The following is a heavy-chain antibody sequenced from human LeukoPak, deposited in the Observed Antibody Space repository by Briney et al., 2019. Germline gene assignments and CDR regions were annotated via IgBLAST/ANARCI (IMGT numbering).Heavy chain of an antibody. CDR1: GFTFSSYA. V-gene: IGHV3-23*01. Sequence: QSGGSLRLSCAASGFTFSSYAMSWVRQAPGKGLEWVSAISGSGGSTYYADSVKGRFTISRDNSKNTLYLQMNSLRAEDTAVYYCAKSVRPGLGAYGMDVWGQGTLVTVSS. J-gene: IGHJ6*02. CDR3: AKSVRPGLGAYGMDV. D-gene: IGHD1-26*01. CDR2: ISGSGGST.